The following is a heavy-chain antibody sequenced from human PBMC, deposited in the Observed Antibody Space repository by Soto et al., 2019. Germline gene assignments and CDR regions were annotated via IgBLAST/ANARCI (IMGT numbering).Heavy chain of an antibody. D-gene: IGHD2-2*01. CDR1: GFTFSSYS. J-gene: IGHJ6*02. CDR2: ISSSSSTI. V-gene: IGHV3-48*02. Sequence: GGSLRLSCAASGFTFSSYSMNWVRQAPGKGLEWVSYISSSSSTIYYADSVKGRFTISRDNAKNSLYLQMNSLRDEDTAVYYCAREEDIVVVPAAMPPYYYYGMDVWGQGTTVTVSS. CDR3: AREEDIVVVPAAMPPYYYYGMDV.